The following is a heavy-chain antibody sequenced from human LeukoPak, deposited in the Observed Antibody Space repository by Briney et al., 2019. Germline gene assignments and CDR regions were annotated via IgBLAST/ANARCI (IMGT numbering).Heavy chain of an antibody. CDR3: AKLGSERVGYYYDSSGLDY. J-gene: IGHJ4*02. V-gene: IGHV3-21*01. Sequence: GGSLRLSCAASGFTFSSYSMNWVRQAPGKGLEWVSSITSSSTFIYYADSVRGRFTISRDNAKNSLYLQMNSLRVEDTAVYYCAKLGSERVGYYYDSSGLDYWGQGTLVTVSS. CDR2: ITSSSTFI. D-gene: IGHD3-22*01. CDR1: GFTFSSYS.